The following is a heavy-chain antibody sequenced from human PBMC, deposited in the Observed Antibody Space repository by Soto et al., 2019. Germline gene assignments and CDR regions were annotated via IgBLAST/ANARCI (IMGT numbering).Heavy chain of an antibody. J-gene: IGHJ4*02. D-gene: IGHD3-10*01. Sequence: QVQLVESGGGVVQPGRSLRLSCAASGFTFSSYGMHWVRQAPGKGLEWVAVIWYDGSNKYYADSVKGRFTISRDNSKNTLYLQMNSLRAEDTAVYYCAIDALRITIVRGVTYYFDYWGQGTLVTVSS. CDR2: IWYDGSNK. CDR3: AIDALRITIVRGVTYYFDY. V-gene: IGHV3-33*01. CDR1: GFTFSSYG.